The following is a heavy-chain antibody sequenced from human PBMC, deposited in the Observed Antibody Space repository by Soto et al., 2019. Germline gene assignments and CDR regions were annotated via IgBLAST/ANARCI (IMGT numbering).Heavy chain of an antibody. CDR3: ARNDYYYDSSGYYGWYFDL. CDR2: IYYSGST. CDR1: GGSISSSSYY. D-gene: IGHD3-22*01. Sequence: KPSETLSLTCTVSGGSISSSSYYWGWIRQPPGKGLEWIGSIYYSGSTYYNPSLKSRVTISVDTSKNQFSLKLSSVTAADTAVYYCARNDYYYDSSGYYGWYFDLWGRGTLVTV. J-gene: IGHJ2*01. V-gene: IGHV4-39*01.